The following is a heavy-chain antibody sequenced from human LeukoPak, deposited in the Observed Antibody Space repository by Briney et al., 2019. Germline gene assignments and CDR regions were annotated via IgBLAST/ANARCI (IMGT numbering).Heavy chain of an antibody. V-gene: IGHV3-48*03. D-gene: IGHD6-13*01. CDR1: GFTFSNFE. J-gene: IGHJ4*02. CDR2: ISTSGSTI. CDR3: AREGSYSSSWYVWYFDY. Sequence: GGSLRLSCAASGFTFSNFEMNWVRQAPGKGLEWVSYISTSGSTIYYADSVRGRFTISRDNAKSSLYLQMNSLRAEDTAVYYCAREGSYSSSWYVWYFDYWGQGTLATVSS.